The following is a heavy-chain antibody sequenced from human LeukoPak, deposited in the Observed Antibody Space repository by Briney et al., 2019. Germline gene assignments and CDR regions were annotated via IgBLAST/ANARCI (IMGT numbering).Heavy chain of an antibody. V-gene: IGHV3-23*01. CDR1: GFTFNNYA. Sequence: GGSLRLSCAASGFTFNNYAMNWVRQAPGRGLEWVSVISGSGGTTYYADSVKGRFTISRDSSKNTLYLQMNSLRAEDTAVYYCAKVSGGGLYYDGMDVWGQGTTVTVSS. D-gene: IGHD1-14*01. CDR2: ISGSGGTT. J-gene: IGHJ6*02. CDR3: AKVSGGGLYYDGMDV.